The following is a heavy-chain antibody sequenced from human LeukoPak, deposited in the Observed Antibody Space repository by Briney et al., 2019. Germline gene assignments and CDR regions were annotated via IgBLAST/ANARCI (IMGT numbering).Heavy chain of an antibody. CDR3: ARVSTSMAP. Sequence: GGSLRLSCAASGFAFSSYSMNWVRQAPGKGPEWISHIASSSSSIYYADSVKGRFTISRDNAKNSLYLQMNSLRAEDTAVYYCARVSTSMAPWGQGTLVTVSS. D-gene: IGHD5-18*01. CDR1: GFAFSSYS. V-gene: IGHV3-48*01. CDR2: IASSSSSI. J-gene: IGHJ5*02.